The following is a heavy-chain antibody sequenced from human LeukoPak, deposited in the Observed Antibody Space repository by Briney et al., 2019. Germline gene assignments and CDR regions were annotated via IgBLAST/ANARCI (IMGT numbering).Heavy chain of an antibody. J-gene: IGHJ6*02. Sequence: ASVKVSCKASGYTFTSYGISWVRQAPGQGLEWMGWISAYNGNTNYAQKLQGRVTMTTDTSTATAYMELRSLRSDDTAVYYCARDRWSGATGDYHYYYGTEVWGQGPTVIVSS. V-gene: IGHV1-18*01. CDR2: ISAYNGNT. CDR3: ARDRWSGATGDYHYYYGTEV. D-gene: IGHD1-26*01. CDR1: GYTFTSYG.